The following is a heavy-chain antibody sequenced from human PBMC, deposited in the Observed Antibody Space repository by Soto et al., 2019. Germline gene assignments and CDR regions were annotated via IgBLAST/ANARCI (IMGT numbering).Heavy chain of an antibody. V-gene: IGHV3-53*01. CDR2: IYSGGST. CDR3: ATPGYYDSSGYLSGAFDI. D-gene: IGHD3-22*01. CDR1: GFTVSSNY. Sequence: EVQLVESGGGLIQPGGSLRLSCAASGFTVSSNYMSWVRQAPGKGLEWVSVIYSGGSTYYADSVKGRFTISRDNSKNTLYLQMNSLRAEDTAVYYCATPGYYDSSGYLSGAFDIWGQGTMVTVSS. J-gene: IGHJ3*02.